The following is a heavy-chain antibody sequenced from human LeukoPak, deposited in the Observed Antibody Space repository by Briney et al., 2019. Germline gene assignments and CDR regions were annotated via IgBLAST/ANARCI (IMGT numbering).Heavy chain of an antibody. V-gene: IGHV3-64*01. CDR1: GFTFSSYA. CDR2: ISSNGGST. CDR3: AREKGSGWSYYRAKNAFDI. D-gene: IGHD6-19*01. J-gene: IGHJ3*02. Sequence: PGGSLRLSCAASGFTFSSYAMHWVRQAPGKGLEYVSAISSNGGSTYYANSVKGRFTISRDNSKNTLYLQMGSLRAEDMAVYYCAREKGSGWSYYRAKNAFDIWGQGTMVTVSS.